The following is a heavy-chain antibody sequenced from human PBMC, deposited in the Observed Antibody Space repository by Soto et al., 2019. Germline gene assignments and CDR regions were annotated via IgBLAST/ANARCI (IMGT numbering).Heavy chain of an antibody. CDR3: ARDRPGFSFGY. V-gene: IGHV3-21*01. D-gene: IGHD2-15*01. CDR1: GFSFSPYS. Sequence: EVQLVESGGDLVKPGGSLRLSCAASGFSFSPYSMNWVRQAPGKGLEWVSSISSSSAYIYYADSVKGRFTISRDNAKNSQYLQMHSRSAEDTALYYCARDRPGFSFGYWGQGTLVTVSS. J-gene: IGHJ4*02. CDR2: ISSSSAYI.